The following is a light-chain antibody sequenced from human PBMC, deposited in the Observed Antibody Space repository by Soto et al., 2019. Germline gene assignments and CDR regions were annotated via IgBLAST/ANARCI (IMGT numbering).Light chain of an antibody. CDR2: EGT. Sequence: QSVLTQPASMSGSPGQSITISCTGTSGDVGRYSLVSWYQQYPGKAPKLMIYEGTKRPSGVSNRFSGSKSGNTASLTISGLQAEDEADYYCCSYAGSSIFVIFGGGTQLTVL. J-gene: IGLJ2*01. CDR3: CSYAGSSIFVI. CDR1: SGDVGRYSL. V-gene: IGLV2-23*03.